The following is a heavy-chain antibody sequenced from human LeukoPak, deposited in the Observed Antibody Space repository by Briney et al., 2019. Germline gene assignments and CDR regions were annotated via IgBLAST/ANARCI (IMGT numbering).Heavy chain of an antibody. D-gene: IGHD6-13*01. CDR1: RDTFSIYV. J-gene: IGHJ6*03. V-gene: IGHV1-69*06. CDR3: ARVVGLTGYSSDWYSGYYYYMDV. CDR2: VIPIFGTT. Sequence: ASVKVSCKASRDTFSIYVISWVRQTPGQGLEWMGGVIPIFGTTNYAQKFQDRVTITADKSTSTAYMKLSSLRSEDTAVYYCARVVGLTGYSSDWYSGYYYYMDVWGKGTTVTVSS.